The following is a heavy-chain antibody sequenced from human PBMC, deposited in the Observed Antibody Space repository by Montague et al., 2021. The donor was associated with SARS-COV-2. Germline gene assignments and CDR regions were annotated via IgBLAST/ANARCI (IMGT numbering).Heavy chain of an antibody. CDR1: GGSISSSSYY. D-gene: IGHD2-8*01. Sequence: SETLSLTCTVSGGSISSSSYYWGWIRQPPGKGLEWIGNIYYSGSTXYNSSLQSRVTISVDTSKNQFSLRLRSVTAADTPVYYCARQSRFCPNALCYAFGYWGQGTLVTVSS. CDR3: ARQSRFCPNALCYAFGY. V-gene: IGHV4-39*01. CDR2: IYYSGST. J-gene: IGHJ4*02.